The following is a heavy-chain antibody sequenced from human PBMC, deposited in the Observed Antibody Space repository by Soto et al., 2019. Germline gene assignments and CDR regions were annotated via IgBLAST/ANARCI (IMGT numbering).Heavy chain of an antibody. CDR3: ARIRLSYYDSLTGNLDS. CDR1: GFTFSSYA. J-gene: IGHJ4*02. V-gene: IGHV3-30-3*01. Sequence: GGSLRISCAASGFTFSSYAMHWVRQAPGKGLEWVAGISYDGSNKYSADSVKGRFTISRDNSKNTLYMQMNSLRAEDTAVYYCARIRLSYYDSLTGNLDSWGQGTLVTVSS. D-gene: IGHD3-9*01. CDR2: ISYDGSNK.